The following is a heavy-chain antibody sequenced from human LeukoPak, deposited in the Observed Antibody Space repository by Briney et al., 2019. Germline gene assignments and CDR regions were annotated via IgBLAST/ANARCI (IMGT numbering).Heavy chain of an antibody. CDR3: ARGESMVRGVRYYYYYMDV. CDR1: GYTFTSYA. Sequence: ASVKVSCKASGYTFTSYAMNWVRQAPGQGLEWMGWINTNTGNPTYAQGLTGRFVFSLDTSVSTAYLQISSLKAEDTAVYYCARGESMVRGVRYYYYYMDVWGKGTTVTVSS. D-gene: IGHD3-10*01. CDR2: INTNTGNP. V-gene: IGHV7-4-1*02. J-gene: IGHJ6*03.